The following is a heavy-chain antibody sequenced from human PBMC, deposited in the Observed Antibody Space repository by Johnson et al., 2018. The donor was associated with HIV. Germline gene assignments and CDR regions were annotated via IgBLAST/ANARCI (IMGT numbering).Heavy chain of an antibody. J-gene: IGHJ3*02. V-gene: IGHV3-30-3*01. CDR1: GFTFSSYA. CDR2: ISYDGSNK. CDR3: AKGHSSGIPKDAFDI. Sequence: VQLVESGGGVVQPGRSLRLSCAASGFTFSSYAMHWVRQAPGKGLEWVAVISYDGSNKYYADSVKGRFTISRDNSKTTLYLQMNSLRTEDTGMYYCAKGHSSGIPKDAFDIWGQGTLVTVSS. D-gene: IGHD3-22*01.